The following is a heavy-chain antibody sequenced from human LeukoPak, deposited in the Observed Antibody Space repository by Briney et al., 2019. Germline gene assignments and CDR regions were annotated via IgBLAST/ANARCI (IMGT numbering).Heavy chain of an antibody. Sequence: ASVKVSCKASGYTFTGYYMHWVRQAPGQGLEWMGWVNPNSGDTNYVHKFQGRVTMTSDTSTSTAYMDLSRVRSDDTAVYYCALLFSSTWYRFDSWGQGTLVTVSS. D-gene: IGHD6-13*01. J-gene: IGHJ4*02. CDR2: VNPNSGDT. CDR3: ALLFSSTWYRFDS. V-gene: IGHV1-2*02. CDR1: GYTFTGYY.